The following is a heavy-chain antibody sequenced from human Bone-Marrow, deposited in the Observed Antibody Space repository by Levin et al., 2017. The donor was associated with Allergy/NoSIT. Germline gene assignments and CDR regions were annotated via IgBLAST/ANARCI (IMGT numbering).Heavy chain of an antibody. CDR3: AKGFGYCGGDCFSGPGVDY. CDR2: ISGSGGST. Sequence: GGSLRLSCAASGFTFSSYAMSWVRQAPGKGLEWVSAISGSGGSTYYADFVKGRITISRDNSKNTMFLQMNSLRAEDTAIYYCAKGFGYCGGDCFSGPGVDYWGQGTLVTVSS. CDR1: GFTFSSYA. J-gene: IGHJ4*02. V-gene: IGHV3-23*01. D-gene: IGHD2-21*01.